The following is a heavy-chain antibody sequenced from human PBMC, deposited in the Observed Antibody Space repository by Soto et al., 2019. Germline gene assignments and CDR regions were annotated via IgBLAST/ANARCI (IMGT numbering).Heavy chain of an antibody. D-gene: IGHD3-3*01. CDR1: GGTFSSYA. J-gene: IGHJ6*02. Sequence: SVKVSCKASGGTFSSYAISWVRQAPGQGLEWMGGIIPIFGTANYAQKFQGRVTITADESTSTAYMELSSLRSEDTAVYYCARVRIFGAVIIRYYGMDVWGQGTTVTVSS. CDR3: ARVRIFGAVIIRYYGMDV. V-gene: IGHV1-69*13. CDR2: IIPIFGTA.